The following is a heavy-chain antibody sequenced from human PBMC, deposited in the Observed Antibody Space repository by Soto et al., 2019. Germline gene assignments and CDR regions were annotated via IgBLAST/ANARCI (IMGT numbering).Heavy chain of an antibody. CDR3: ARDPDRTDGDYGVRNDY. J-gene: IGHJ4*02. V-gene: IGHV1-69*12. CDR1: GGTFSSYA. CDR2: IIPIFGTA. D-gene: IGHD4-17*01. Sequence: QVQLVQSGAEVKKPGSSVKVSCKASGGTFSSYAISWVRQAPGQGLEWMGGIIPIFGTANYAQKFQGRVTITADGSTSTAYMELSSLRSEDTAVYYCARDPDRTDGDYGVRNDYWGQGTLVTVSS.